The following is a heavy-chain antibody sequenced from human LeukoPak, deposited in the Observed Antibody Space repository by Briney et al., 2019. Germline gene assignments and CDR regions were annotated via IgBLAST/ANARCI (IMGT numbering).Heavy chain of an antibody. J-gene: IGHJ4*02. V-gene: IGHV3-23*01. Sequence: PGGSLKLSFAASGFTFSSYAMSWARPAPGKGLEWVSAISGSGGRTYYADSVKGRFTISRDNSKNPLYLQMNSLGAEDTAVYYCATGAWLFGYWGQGSMVTVSS. D-gene: IGHD3-10*01. CDR3: ATGAWLFGY. CDR2: ISGSGGRT. CDR1: GFTFSSYA.